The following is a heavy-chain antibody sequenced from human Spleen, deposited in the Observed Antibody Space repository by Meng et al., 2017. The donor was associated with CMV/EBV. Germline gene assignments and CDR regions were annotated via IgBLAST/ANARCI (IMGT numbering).Heavy chain of an antibody. Sequence: GESLKISCVASGFAFSSYTMNWVRQAPGKGLEWIAYVSKRGRASYYTDSVKGRFTISRDNVKNSLDLQMNSLRVEDTAVYYCARDLDSTSSAGHWGQGTLVTVSS. CDR3: ARDLDSTSSAGH. CDR2: VSKRGRAS. CDR1: GFAFSSYT. J-gene: IGHJ4*02. D-gene: IGHD6-6*01. V-gene: IGHV3-48*04.